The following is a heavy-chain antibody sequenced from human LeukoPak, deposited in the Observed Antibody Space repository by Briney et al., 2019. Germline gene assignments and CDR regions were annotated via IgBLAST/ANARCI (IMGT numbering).Heavy chain of an antibody. J-gene: IGHJ6*03. CDR2: IIPIFGTA. CDR1: GGTFSSYA. V-gene: IGHV1-69*05. D-gene: IGHD6-13*01. CDR3: AGETRGSSYYYYMDV. Sequence: GSSVKVSCKASGGTFSSYAISWVRQATGQGLEWMGGIIPIFGTANYAQKFQGRVTITTDESTSTAYMELSSLRSEDTAVYYCAGETRGSSYYYYMDVWGKGTTVTVSS.